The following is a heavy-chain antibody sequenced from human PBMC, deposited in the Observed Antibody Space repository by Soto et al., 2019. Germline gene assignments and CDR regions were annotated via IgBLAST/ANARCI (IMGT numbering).Heavy chain of an antibody. CDR1: GFTFSDHY. CDR3: AKDLSAATLPY. D-gene: IGHD2-15*01. J-gene: IGHJ4*02. V-gene: IGHV3-23*01. Sequence: HPGGSLRLSCAASGFTFSDHYMEWVRQAPGKGLEWVSAISGSGGSTYYADSVKGRFTISRDNSKNTLYLQMNSLRAEDTAVYYCAKDLSAATLPYWGQGTLVTVSS. CDR2: ISGSGGST.